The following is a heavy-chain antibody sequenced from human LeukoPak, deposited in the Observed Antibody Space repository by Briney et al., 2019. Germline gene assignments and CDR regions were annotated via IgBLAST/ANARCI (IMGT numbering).Heavy chain of an antibody. CDR2: ISYDGSNK. V-gene: IGHV3-30*18. J-gene: IGHJ3*02. CDR3: AKIASSGYYYDLDAFDI. CDR1: GFTFSSYG. Sequence: GALRLSCAASGFTFSSYGMHWVRQAPGKGLEWVAVISYDGSNKYYADSVKGRFTISRDNSKNTLYLQMNSLRAEDTAVYYCAKIASSGYYYDLDAFDIWGQGTMVTVSS. D-gene: IGHD3-22*01.